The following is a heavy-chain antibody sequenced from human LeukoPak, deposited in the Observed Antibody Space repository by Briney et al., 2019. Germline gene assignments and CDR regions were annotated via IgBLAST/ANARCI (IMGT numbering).Heavy chain of an antibody. Sequence: SETLSLTCTVSSGSISSSNYYWGWIRQPPGKGLEWIGSIYYSGSTYYNPSLKSRVTISVDTSKNQFSLKLSSVTAADTAVYYCARHLAGGRYDYVWGSYRPHAFDIWGQGTMVTVSS. CDR2: IYYSGST. CDR1: SGSISSSNYY. D-gene: IGHD3-16*02. CDR3: ARHLAGGRYDYVWGSYRPHAFDI. V-gene: IGHV4-39*01. J-gene: IGHJ3*02.